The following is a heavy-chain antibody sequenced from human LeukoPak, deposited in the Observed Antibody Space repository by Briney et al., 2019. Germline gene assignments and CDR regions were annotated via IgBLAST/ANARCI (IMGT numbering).Heavy chain of an antibody. Sequence: SETLSLTCAVYGGXFSGYYCSWIRQPPGKGLEWIGEINHSGSTNYNPSLKSRVTMSVDTSKNQFSLKLSSVTAADTAVYYCARATVDSSGYYYVFHFDYWGQGTLVTVSS. CDR3: ARATVDSSGYYYVFHFDY. CDR1: GGXFSGYY. J-gene: IGHJ4*02. D-gene: IGHD3-22*01. V-gene: IGHV4-34*01. CDR2: INHSGST.